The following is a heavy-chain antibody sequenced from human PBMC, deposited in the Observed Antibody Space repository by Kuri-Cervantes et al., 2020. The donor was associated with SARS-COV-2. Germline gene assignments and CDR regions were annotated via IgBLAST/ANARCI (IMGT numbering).Heavy chain of an antibody. CDR1: GFTFSSYA. Sequence: GESLKISCSASGFTFSSYAMHWVRQAPGKGLEYVSAISSNGGSTYYADSVKGRFTVSRDNSKDTLYLQMSSLRAEDTAVYYCAKTYYYDSSGYYPFDYWGQGTLVTVSS. V-gene: IGHV3-64D*08. CDR3: AKTYYYDSSGYYPFDY. D-gene: IGHD3-22*01. J-gene: IGHJ4*02. CDR2: ISSNGGST.